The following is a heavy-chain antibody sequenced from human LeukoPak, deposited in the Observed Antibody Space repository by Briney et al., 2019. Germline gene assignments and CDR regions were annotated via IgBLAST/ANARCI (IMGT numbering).Heavy chain of an antibody. Sequence: PGTSLRLSCAASGFSFTSYNFHWVRQAPGKGLQWLGFISYDGNIKYEDSVKGRFTISRDNSKNTLYLQMNSLRAEDTAVYYCAKDLYRYFDWLLSPAFDYWGQGTLVTVSS. J-gene: IGHJ4*02. CDR1: GFSFTSYN. D-gene: IGHD3-9*01. CDR3: AKDLYRYFDWLLSPAFDY. V-gene: IGHV3-30*18. CDR2: ISYDGNIK.